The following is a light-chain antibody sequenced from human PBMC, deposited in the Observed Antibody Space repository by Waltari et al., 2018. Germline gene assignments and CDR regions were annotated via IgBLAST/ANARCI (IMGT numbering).Light chain of an antibody. CDR1: ISDIGLFKV. J-gene: IGLJ1*01. CDR2: EVN. V-gene: IGLV2-23*02. CDR3: CSFTSSSTYV. Sequence: QSALTQPASVSASPGQSITVSCSGSISDIGLFKVVSWFQQYPGKPPRRIIYEVNKRPPGISDRFSATKSGNVASLTISGLQADDEADYYCCSFTSSSTYVFGSGTTVTVL.